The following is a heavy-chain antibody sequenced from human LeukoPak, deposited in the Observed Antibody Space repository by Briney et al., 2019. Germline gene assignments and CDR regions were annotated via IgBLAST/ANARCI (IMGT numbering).Heavy chain of an antibody. CDR2: INPSGGST. J-gene: IGHJ3*02. V-gene: IGHV1-46*01. CDR1: GYTFTNYY. CDR3: ARDPRSTTRPQDAFDI. Sequence: GASVKVSCKASGYTFTNYYMHWVRQAPGQGLEWMGIINPSGGSTSNAQKFQGRVTMTRDTSTSTVYMELSSLRSEDTAVYYCARDPRSTTRPQDAFDIWGQGTMVTVSS. D-gene: IGHD2-2*01.